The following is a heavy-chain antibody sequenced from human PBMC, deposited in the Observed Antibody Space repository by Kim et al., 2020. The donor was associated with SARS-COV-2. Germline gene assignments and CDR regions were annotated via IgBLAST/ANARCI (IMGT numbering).Heavy chain of an antibody. V-gene: IGHV3-23*01. Sequence: GGSLRLSCEVSGFPSSTYSMNWVRQAPGKGLEWVSHISGTGENKHYTDSVKGRFTISRDNSKKMLFLQMNSLGAEDTAVYYCAKSGTGRYDSWGQGTLVTVSS. CDR2: ISGTGENK. CDR1: GFPSSTYS. J-gene: IGHJ4*02. CDR3: AKSGTGRYDS. D-gene: IGHD1-1*01.